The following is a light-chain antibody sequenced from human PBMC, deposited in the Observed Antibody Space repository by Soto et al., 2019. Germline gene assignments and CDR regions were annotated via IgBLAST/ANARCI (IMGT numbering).Light chain of an antibody. J-gene: IGKJ5*01. V-gene: IGKV3-11*01. Sequence: EIVLPQSQATLSLSPGERATLSCRASQSVSSYLAWYQQKPGQAPRLLIYDASNRATGIPARFSGRGSGTDFTLSISSLEPEDFAVYYCQQRSNWPITFGQGTRLEIK. CDR2: DAS. CDR3: QQRSNWPIT. CDR1: QSVSSY.